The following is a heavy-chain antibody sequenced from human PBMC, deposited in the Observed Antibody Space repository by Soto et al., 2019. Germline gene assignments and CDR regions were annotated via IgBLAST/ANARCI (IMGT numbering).Heavy chain of an antibody. CDR1: GGSISSYY. CDR2: IYYSGST. Sequence: QVQLQESGPGLVKPSETLSLTCTVSGGSISSYYWSWIRQPPGKGLEWIGYIYYSGSTNDNPSLKSRVTISVDTAKNQFSLKLISVTAADTAVYYCARVWGGAFDIWGQGTMVTVSS. J-gene: IGHJ3*02. V-gene: IGHV4-59*01. D-gene: IGHD3-10*01. CDR3: ARVWGGAFDI.